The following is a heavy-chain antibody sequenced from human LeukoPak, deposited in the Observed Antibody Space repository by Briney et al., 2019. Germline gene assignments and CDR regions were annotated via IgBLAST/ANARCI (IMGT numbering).Heavy chain of an antibody. CDR2: INHSGST. CDR3: ARGVPIVVVPAAVVVAATSVLSGMDV. D-gene: IGHD2-2*01. J-gene: IGHJ6*02. CDR1: GGSFSGYY. Sequence: SETLSLTCAVYGGSFSGYYWSWIRQPPGKGLEWIGDINHSGSTNYNPSLKSRVTISVDTSKNQFSLKLSSVTAADTAVYYCARGVPIVVVPAAVVVAATSVLSGMDVWGQGTTVTVSS. V-gene: IGHV4-34*01.